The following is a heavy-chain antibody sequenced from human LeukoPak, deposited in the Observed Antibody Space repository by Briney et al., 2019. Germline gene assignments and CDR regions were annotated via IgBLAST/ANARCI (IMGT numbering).Heavy chain of an antibody. CDR1: GYSFTSYW. J-gene: IGHJ6*03. CDR3: ARHRGRYYYYMDV. CDR2: IYPGDSDT. Sequence: GESLKISRKGSGYSFTSYWIGWVRQVPGKGLEWMGIIYPGDSDTRYSPSFQGQVTISADKSISTAYLQWSSLKASDTAMYYCARHRGRYYYYMDVWGKGTTVTVSS. V-gene: IGHV5-51*01. D-gene: IGHD5-24*01.